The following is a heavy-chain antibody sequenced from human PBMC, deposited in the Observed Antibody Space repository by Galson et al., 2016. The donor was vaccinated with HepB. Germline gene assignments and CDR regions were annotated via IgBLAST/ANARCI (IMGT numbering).Heavy chain of an antibody. D-gene: IGHD1-14*01. CDR3: ARDHNGPGAFDV. V-gene: IGHV1-46*03. J-gene: IGHJ3*01. CDR2: INSSSGTT. CDR1: GYTFTGYY. Sequence: SVKVSCKASGYTFTGYYMHWVRQAPGQGLEWMGIINSSSGTTTYAQKFQGRVTMTRDTSTSTVYMELSSLRSEDTAVYYCARDHNGPGAFDVWGRGTVVTVSS.